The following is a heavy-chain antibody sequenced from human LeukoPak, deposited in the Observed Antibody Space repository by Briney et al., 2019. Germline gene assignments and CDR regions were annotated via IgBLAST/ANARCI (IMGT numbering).Heavy chain of an antibody. D-gene: IGHD6-13*01. CDR3: AKDLEVAAAAYYFDY. CDR1: GFTSRNYG. Sequence: GGSLRLSCAASGFTSRNYGMHWVRQAPGKGLEWVAGISDDGTDIHYADSVKGRFTISRDNSKNTLYLQMNSLRVEDTAVYNCAKDLEVAAAAYYFDYWGQGTMVTVSS. V-gene: IGHV3-30*18. CDR2: ISDDGTDI. J-gene: IGHJ4*02.